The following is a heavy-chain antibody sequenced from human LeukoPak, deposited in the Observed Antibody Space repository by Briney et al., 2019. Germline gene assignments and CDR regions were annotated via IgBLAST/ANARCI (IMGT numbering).Heavy chain of an antibody. J-gene: IGHJ4*02. CDR3: VRDPTVTTSFDY. CDR2: VNWNGGST. CDR1: GFTFDDYG. V-gene: IGHV3-20*04. Sequence: PGGSLRLSCAASGFTFDDYGMSWVRQAPGKGLEWVSGVNWNGGSTSYADSVKGRFTISRDNAKNSLYLQMNSLRAEDTALYYCVRDPTVTTSFDYWGQGTLVTVSS. D-gene: IGHD4-17*01.